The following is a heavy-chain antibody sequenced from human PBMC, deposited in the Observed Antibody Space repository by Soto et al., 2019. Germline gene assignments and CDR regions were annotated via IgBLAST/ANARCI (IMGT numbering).Heavy chain of an antibody. CDR3: ARAGAAQYYSYGMDV. CDR2: MSTYNGDT. V-gene: IGHV1-18*01. J-gene: IGHJ6*02. CDR1: GYTFSTSG. Sequence: QVQLVQSGAEVRKPGASVKVSCKASGYTFSTSGMSWLRQAPGQGLEWMGWMSTYNGDTNDAPKFQDRVTMTSDTTTSTVYMELRTLRSDGTAVNYSARAGAAQYYSYGMDVWGQGTRVTVSS. D-gene: IGHD2-15*01.